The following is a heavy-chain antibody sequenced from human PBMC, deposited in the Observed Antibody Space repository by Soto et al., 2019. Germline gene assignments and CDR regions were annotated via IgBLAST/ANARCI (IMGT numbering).Heavy chain of an antibody. D-gene: IGHD1-26*01. Sequence: ASVKVSCKASGYTFTSYGISWVRQAPGQGLEWMGWISANTGNTNFAQKHQERVTMTTETTTRTAYMELRSLRSDETAVYYCARDGRYSGSYGGYYFDYWGQGTLVTVS. CDR1: GYTFTSYG. CDR2: ISANTGNT. V-gene: IGHV1-18*01. CDR3: ARDGRYSGSYGGYYFDY. J-gene: IGHJ4*02.